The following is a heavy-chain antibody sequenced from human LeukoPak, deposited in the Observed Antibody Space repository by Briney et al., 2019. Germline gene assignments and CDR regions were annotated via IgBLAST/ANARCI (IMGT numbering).Heavy chain of an antibody. Sequence: PGGSLRLSCAASGFTFGSYAMSWVRQAPGKGLEWVSTISGSGGSPYYADSVKGRFTISRDNSKNTLYLQMNSLRAEDTAVFYCAKAQHSSIWGYFDYWGQGTLVTLSS. J-gene: IGHJ4*02. CDR2: ISGSGGSP. CDR1: GFTFGSYA. V-gene: IGHV3-23*01. D-gene: IGHD6-13*01. CDR3: AKAQHSSIWGYFDY.